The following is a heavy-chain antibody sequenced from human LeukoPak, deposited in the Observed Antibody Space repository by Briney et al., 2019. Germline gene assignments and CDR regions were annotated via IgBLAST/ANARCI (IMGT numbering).Heavy chain of an antibody. CDR1: GLTLKKYA. J-gene: IGHJ5*02. CDR2: ISGSGGST. Sequence: GGSLSLSCVASGLTLKKYAMSWVPQAPVKGLEWVSAISGSGGSTYYADSVKGRFTVSRDNSKNTLYLQMNSLSAEDTAVYYCETQATSGWHFSWGQGTLVTVSS. CDR3: ETQATSGWHFS. V-gene: IGHV3-23*01. D-gene: IGHD6-19*01.